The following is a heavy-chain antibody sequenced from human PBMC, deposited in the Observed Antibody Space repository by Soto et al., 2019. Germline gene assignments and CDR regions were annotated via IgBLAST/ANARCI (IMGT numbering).Heavy chain of an antibody. CDR3: AKVREWVYYFDY. Sequence: GESLRLSYATSGFTFSSYGMHWFRQAPGKGLEWVAVISYDGSNKYYADSVKGRFTISRDNSKNTLYLQMNSLRAEDTAVYYCAKVREWVYYFDYWGQGT. V-gene: IGHV3-30*18. CDR2: ISYDGSNK. D-gene: IGHD2-8*01. CDR1: GFTFSSYG. J-gene: IGHJ4*02.